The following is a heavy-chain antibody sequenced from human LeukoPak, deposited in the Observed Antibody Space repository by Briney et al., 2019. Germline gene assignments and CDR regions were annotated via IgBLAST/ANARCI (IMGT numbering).Heavy chain of an antibody. V-gene: IGHV3-53*01. CDR2: IYSGGST. D-gene: IGHD3-3*01. CDR3: ARNSGGFWSGYYVWFDP. CDR1: GFTVSSNY. J-gene: IGHJ5*02. Sequence: GGSLRLSCAASGFTVSSNYMSCVRQAPGKGLEWVSVIYSGGSTYYADSVKGRFTISRDNSKNTLYLQMNSLRAEDTAVYYCARNSGGFWSGYYVWFDPWGQGTLVTVSS.